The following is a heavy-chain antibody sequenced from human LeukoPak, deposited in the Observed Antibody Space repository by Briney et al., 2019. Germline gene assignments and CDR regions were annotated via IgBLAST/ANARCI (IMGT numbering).Heavy chain of an antibody. CDR3: AEDISWAYYYGMDV. CDR2: ISWNSGSI. Sequence: GRSLRLSCAASGFTFDDYAMHWVRQAPGEGLEWVSGISWNSGSIGYADSVKGRFTISRDNAKNSLYLQMNSLRAEDTALYYCAEDISWAYYYGMDVWGQGTTVTVSS. CDR1: GFTFDDYA. J-gene: IGHJ6*02. V-gene: IGHV3-9*01. D-gene: IGHD2-15*01.